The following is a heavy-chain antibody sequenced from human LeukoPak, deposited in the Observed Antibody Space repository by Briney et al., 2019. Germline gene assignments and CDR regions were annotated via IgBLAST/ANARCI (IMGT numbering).Heavy chain of an antibody. J-gene: IGHJ6*03. Sequence: PSETLSLTCTVSGGSISSYYWSWIRQPAGKGLEWIGRIYTSGSTNYNPSLKSRVTMSVDTSKNQFSLKLSSVTAADTAVYYCARGGYYDILTGYYNPGGLGEYYMDVWGKGTTVTVSS. CDR3: ARGGYYDILTGYYNPGGLGEYYMDV. V-gene: IGHV4-4*07. CDR1: GGSISSYY. D-gene: IGHD3-9*01. CDR2: IYTSGST.